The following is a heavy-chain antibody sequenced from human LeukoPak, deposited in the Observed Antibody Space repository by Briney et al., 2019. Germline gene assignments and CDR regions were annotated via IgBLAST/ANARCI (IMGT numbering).Heavy chain of an antibody. Sequence: SETLSLTCTVSGASISGISYYWGWSRQPPRRGLEWIGSIYSSGSTYYNASLQSRVTISIETSKNQISLGLNSVTAADTAMYYCAKSGGYGLIDYWGQGTLVTVSS. J-gene: IGHJ4*02. D-gene: IGHD1-26*01. CDR2: IYSSGST. V-gene: IGHV4-39*01. CDR1: GASISGISYY. CDR3: AKSGGYGLIDY.